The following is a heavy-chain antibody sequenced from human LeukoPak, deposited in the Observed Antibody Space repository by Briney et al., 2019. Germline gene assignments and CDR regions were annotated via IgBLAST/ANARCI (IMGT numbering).Heavy chain of an antibody. CDR2: IIIISIYT. D-gene: IGHD5-24*01. Sequence: GGSLRLSCEASGLTFSDYYMSWIRQAPGKGLEWVSYIIIISIYTNYAESVKGRFTISRDNVKNSLYLQMNSLRAEDTAVYYCARLTEKDGYFDYWGQGTLVTVSS. J-gene: IGHJ4*02. CDR3: ARLTEKDGYFDY. V-gene: IGHV3-11*03. CDR1: GLTFSDYY.